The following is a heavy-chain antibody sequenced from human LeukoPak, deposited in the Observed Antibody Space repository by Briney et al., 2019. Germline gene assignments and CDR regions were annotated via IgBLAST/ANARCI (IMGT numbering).Heavy chain of an antibody. Sequence: SSETLSLTFSVSGASISGGTYYWGWIRQPPGKGLEWIGSIYYTGSTYDNPSLKSRVTISVDTSKNQFSLKLSSVTAADTAVYYCARRGGSGRAFDYWGQGTLVTVSS. CDR2: IYYTGST. CDR3: ARRGGSGRAFDY. D-gene: IGHD1-26*01. V-gene: IGHV4-39*01. J-gene: IGHJ4*02. CDR1: GASISGGTYY.